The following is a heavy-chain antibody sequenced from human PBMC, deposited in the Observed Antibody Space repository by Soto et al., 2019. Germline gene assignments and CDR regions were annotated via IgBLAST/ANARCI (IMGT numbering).Heavy chain of an antibody. J-gene: IGHJ4*02. D-gene: IGHD3-3*01. Sequence: PGGSLRLSCAASGFTFSSYSMNWVRQAPGKGLEWVSSISSSSSYIYYADSVKGRFTISRDNAKNSLYLQMNSLRAEDTAVYYCASGFVYYDFWSGYYIDYWGQGTLVTVSS. CDR2: ISSSSSYI. CDR3: ASGFVYYDFWSGYYIDY. V-gene: IGHV3-21*01. CDR1: GFTFSSYS.